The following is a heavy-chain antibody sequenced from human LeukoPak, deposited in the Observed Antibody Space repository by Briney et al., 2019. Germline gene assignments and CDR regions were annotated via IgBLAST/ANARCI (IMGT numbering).Heavy chain of an antibody. V-gene: IGHV1-69*13. Sequence: GASVKVSCKASGGTFSSYAISWVRQAPGQGLEWMGGIIPIFGTANYAQKFQGRVTITADESTSTAYMELSSLRSEDTAVYYCARGDYDSSGYYPDAFDIWGQGTMVTASS. J-gene: IGHJ3*02. CDR2: IIPIFGTA. CDR3: ARGDYDSSGYYPDAFDI. CDR1: GGTFSSYA. D-gene: IGHD3-22*01.